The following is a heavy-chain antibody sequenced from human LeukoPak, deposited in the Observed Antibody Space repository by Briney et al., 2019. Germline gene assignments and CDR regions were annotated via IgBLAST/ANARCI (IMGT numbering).Heavy chain of an antibody. V-gene: IGHV3-9*01. CDR1: GFTFDDYA. CDR3: AKETIIAVAGPYYFDY. J-gene: IGHJ4*02. D-gene: IGHD6-19*01. CDR2: ISWNSGSM. Sequence: PGGSLRLSCAASGFTFDDYAMHWVRHAPGKGLEWVSGISWNSGSMGYADSVKGRFTISRDNAKNSLYLQMNSLRAEDTALYYCAKETIIAVAGPYYFDYWGQGTLVTVSS.